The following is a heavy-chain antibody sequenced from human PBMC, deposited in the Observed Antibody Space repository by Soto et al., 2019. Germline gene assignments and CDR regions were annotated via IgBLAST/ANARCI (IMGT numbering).Heavy chain of an antibody. CDR2: IWDDGSNR. J-gene: IGHJ4*02. Sequence: QVQLVESGGSVVQPGRSLRLSCEMSGFTFSNYVMNWVRQAPGRGLEWVALIWDDGSNRYYTDSVQGRFSISRDNSKGTLYLQMDSLGAEDTAVYYCARGNFYEPSDYFSSYYFDSWGQGTVVTVST. CDR1: GFTFSNYV. D-gene: IGHD3-22*01. CDR3: ARGNFYEPSDYFSSYYFDS. V-gene: IGHV3-33*01.